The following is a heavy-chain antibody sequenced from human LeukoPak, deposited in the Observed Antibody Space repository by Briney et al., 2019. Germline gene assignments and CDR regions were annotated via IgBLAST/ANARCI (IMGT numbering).Heavy chain of an antibody. CDR1: GFTVSSNY. CDR2: IYSGGST. CDR3: ARDLRVITPKEQIGY. D-gene: IGHD4-23*01. V-gene: IGHV3-53*01. J-gene: IGHJ4*02. Sequence: PGGSLRLSCAASGFTVSSNYMSWVRQAPGKGLEWVSLIYSGGSTYHADSVKGRFAISRDNSKNTLYLQMNSLRAEDTAVYYCARDLRVITPKEQIGYWGQGTLVTVSS.